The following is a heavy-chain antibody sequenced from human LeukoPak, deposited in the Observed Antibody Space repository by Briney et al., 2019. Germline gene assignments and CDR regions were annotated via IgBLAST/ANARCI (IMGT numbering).Heavy chain of an antibody. J-gene: IGHJ5*02. Sequence: PGGSLRLSCAASGFTFSSFEMNWVRQAPGKGLEWVSYISGGGSIIHYADSVKGRFTISRDNAKNSLYLQMNSLRAEDTAVYYCARDKSGWYRWFDPWGQGTLVTVSS. CDR2: ISGGGSII. V-gene: IGHV3-48*03. CDR1: GFTFSSFE. CDR3: ARDKSGWYRWFDP. D-gene: IGHD6-19*01.